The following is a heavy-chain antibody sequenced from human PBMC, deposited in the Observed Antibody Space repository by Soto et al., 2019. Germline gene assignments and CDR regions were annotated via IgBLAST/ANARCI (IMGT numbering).Heavy chain of an antibody. V-gene: IGHV3-11*06. D-gene: IGHD6-19*01. Sequence: GGSLRLSCAASGFTFSDYYMSWIRQAPGKGLEWVSYISSSSSYTNYADSVKGRFTISRDNAKNSLYLQMNSLRAEDTAVYYCARDGAPSSSGWYFVDYWGQGTLVTVSS. CDR2: ISSSSSYT. CDR1: GFTFSDYY. CDR3: ARDGAPSSSGWYFVDY. J-gene: IGHJ4*02.